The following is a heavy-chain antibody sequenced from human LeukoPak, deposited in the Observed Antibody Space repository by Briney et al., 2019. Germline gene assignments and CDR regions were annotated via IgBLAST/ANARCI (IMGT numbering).Heavy chain of an antibody. CDR2: TYYSGST. V-gene: IGHV4-59*02. CDR1: GSSVSSYY. D-gene: IGHD1-26*01. J-gene: IGHJ3*02. Sequence: SETLSLTCTVSGSSVSSYYWSWIRQPPGKGLEWMGYTYYSGSTHYNPSLTSRVTISVDTSKNQFSLRLTSVTAADTAIYYCARGPFRGTGDGALDIWGQGTMVTVS. CDR3: ARGPFRGTGDGALDI.